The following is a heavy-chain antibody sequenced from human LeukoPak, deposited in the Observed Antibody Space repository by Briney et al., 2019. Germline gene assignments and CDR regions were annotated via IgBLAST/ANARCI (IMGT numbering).Heavy chain of an antibody. D-gene: IGHD1-26*01. V-gene: IGHV3-30-3*01. Sequence: GGSLRLSCAASGFTFSSYAMHWVRQAPGKGLEWVAVISYDGSNKYYADSVKGRFTISRDNSKNTLYLQMNSLRAEDTAVYYCARDQEWELPAGLGYWGQGTLVTVSS. CDR3: ARDQEWELPAGLGY. CDR1: GFTFSSYA. J-gene: IGHJ4*02. CDR2: ISYDGSNK.